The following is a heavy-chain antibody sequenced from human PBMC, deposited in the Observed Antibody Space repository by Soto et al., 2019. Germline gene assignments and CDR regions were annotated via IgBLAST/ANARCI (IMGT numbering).Heavy chain of an antibody. D-gene: IGHD3-10*01. CDR1: GVSISSYY. V-gene: IGHV4-59*01. Sequence: PSETLSLTCTVSGVSISSYYWSWIRQSPGKGLEWIGYIYYSGSTNYNPSLKSRMTISVDTSKNHLSLKLNSVTAADTAVYYCARVPYYYGSGSYWWFDPWGQGTLVTV. J-gene: IGHJ5*02. CDR3: ARVPYYYGSGSYWWFDP. CDR2: IYYSGST.